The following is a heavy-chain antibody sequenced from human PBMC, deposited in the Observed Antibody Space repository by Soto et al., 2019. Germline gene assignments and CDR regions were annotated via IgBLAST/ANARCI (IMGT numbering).Heavy chain of an antibody. CDR1: GGSISSGGYY. V-gene: IGHV4-31*03. J-gene: IGHJ5*02. CDR2: IYYSGST. CDR3: ARVFSDSSSFFDP. Sequence: SDTLSLTCTVSGGSISSGGYYWSWIRQHPGKGLEWIGYIYYSGSTYYNPSLKSRVTISVDTSKNQFSLKLSSVTAADTAVYYCARVFSDSSSFFDPWGQGTLVTVSS. D-gene: IGHD6-13*01.